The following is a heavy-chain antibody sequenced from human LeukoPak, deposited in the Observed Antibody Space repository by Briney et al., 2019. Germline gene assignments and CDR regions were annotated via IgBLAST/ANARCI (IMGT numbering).Heavy chain of an antibody. CDR2: ISYDGSTK. CDR1: GFSFSDYA. CDR3: ARGCHGRSASCAGFEV. D-gene: IGHD2-15*01. Sequence: PGRSLRLSCAASGFSFSDYAMHWVRQAPGKGLDWVTVISYDGSTKYYADSVKGRFTISRDNSKNTLYVQMNNLRAEDTAVYYCARGCHGRSASCAGFEVWGQGTMVTVSS. V-gene: IGHV3-30-3*01. J-gene: IGHJ3*01.